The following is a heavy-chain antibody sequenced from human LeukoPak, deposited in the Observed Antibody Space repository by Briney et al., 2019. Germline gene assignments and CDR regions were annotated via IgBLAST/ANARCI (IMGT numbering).Heavy chain of an antibody. D-gene: IGHD2-2*01. V-gene: IGHV4-34*01. CDR2: INHSGST. CDR1: GASFSGNY. CDR3: ARGDCSSTTCFHYYFDY. J-gene: IGHJ4*02. Sequence: PSETLSLTCVVYGASFSGNYRTWIRQPPGKGLEWIGEINHSGSTNYNPSLKSRVTMSVDTSKNQFSLKLSSVTAADTAVYFCARGDCSSTTCFHYYFDYWGQGTLVTVSS.